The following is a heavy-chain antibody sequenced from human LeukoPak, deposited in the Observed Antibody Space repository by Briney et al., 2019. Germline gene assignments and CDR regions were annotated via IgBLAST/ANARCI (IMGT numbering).Heavy chain of an antibody. CDR1: GASISGSPYY. CDR2: FYDGGSI. CDR3: GRPYRVYGHFPFDY. J-gene: IGHJ4*02. V-gene: IGHV4-39*01. D-gene: IGHD3-10*01. Sequence: PSETLSLTCTVSGASISGSPYYWGWIRQSPGKGLEWIGSFYDGGSIYYNLSLESRVIVSVDTSKNQFSLNMSSVTAADTAMYYCGRPYRVYGHFPFDYWGQGILVTVSS.